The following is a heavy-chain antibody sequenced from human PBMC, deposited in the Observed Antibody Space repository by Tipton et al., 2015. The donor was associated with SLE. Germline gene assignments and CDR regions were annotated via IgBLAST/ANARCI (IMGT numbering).Heavy chain of an antibody. CDR2: INYSGST. CDR1: GFTLNIYW. D-gene: IGHD3-16*01. Sequence: LRLSCVASGFTLNIYWMSWVRQAPGKGLEWIGEINYSGSTNSNPSLKSRVTMSLDRSNNQFSLKLSSVTAADTAVYYCARDWGASPAYFGMDVWGQGTTVTVSS. V-gene: IGHV4-59*01. CDR3: ARDWGASPAYFGMDV. J-gene: IGHJ6*02.